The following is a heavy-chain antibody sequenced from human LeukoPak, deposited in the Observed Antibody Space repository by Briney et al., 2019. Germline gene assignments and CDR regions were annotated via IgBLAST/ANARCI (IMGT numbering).Heavy chain of an antibody. J-gene: IGHJ6*03. CDR1: GFTFSSYW. CDR3: ARGPRKPPTEWLLPTDYYYYYMDV. D-gene: IGHD3-3*01. Sequence: GGSLRLSCAASGFTFSSYWMHWVRQAPGKGLVWVSRINSDGSSTIYADSVKGRFTISRDNAKNTLYLQMNSLRAEDTAVYYCARGPRKPPTEWLLPTDYYYYYMDVWGKGTTVTVPS. CDR2: INSDGSST. V-gene: IGHV3-74*01.